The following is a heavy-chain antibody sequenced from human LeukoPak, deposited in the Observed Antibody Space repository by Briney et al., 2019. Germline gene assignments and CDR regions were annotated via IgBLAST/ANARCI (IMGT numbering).Heavy chain of an antibody. CDR2: IWYDGSNK. J-gene: IGHJ4*02. Sequence: PGRSLRLSCAPSGLTFSTHGMHGVRQAPGKGLEWVAVIWYDGSNKDSADSVKGRFTISRDNSKKTLYLQMNSLRAEDTAVYYCASQGYCSGGTCYSGGWGQGTLVTVSS. V-gene: IGHV3-33*01. CDR3: ASQGYCSGGTCYSGG. D-gene: IGHD2-15*01. CDR1: GLTFSTHG.